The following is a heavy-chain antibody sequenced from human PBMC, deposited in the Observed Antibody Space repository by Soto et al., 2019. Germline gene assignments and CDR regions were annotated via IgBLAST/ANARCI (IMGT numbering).Heavy chain of an antibody. V-gene: IGHV3-23*01. CDR1: GFSFSSYA. Sequence: EVQLLDSGGGLVQPGGSLRLSCAASGFSFSSYAMVWVRQAPGKGLEWVSVMSARGGSSYFADSVKGRFTISRDNSKHVLYLEMTSLRAEDTAIYFWAKGSIEYSASVDNWGQGTLVLVSS. J-gene: IGHJ4*02. CDR2: MSARGGSS. CDR3: AKGSIEYSASVDN. D-gene: IGHD5-12*01.